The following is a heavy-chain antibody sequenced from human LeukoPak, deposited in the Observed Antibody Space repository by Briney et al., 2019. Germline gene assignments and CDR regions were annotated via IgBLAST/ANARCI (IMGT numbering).Heavy chain of an antibody. V-gene: IGHV3-21*01. Sequence: PGGSLRLSCSVSGFTFNNHGMNWVRQAPGKGLEWVSSISSSGSYIYYADSVKGRFTISRDNAKNSLSLQMNSLRAEDTAVYYCARPPNSGSYYLPRYYYYYMDVWGKGTTVTVSS. CDR2: ISSSGSYI. J-gene: IGHJ6*03. CDR1: GFTFNNHG. D-gene: IGHD1-26*01. CDR3: ARPPNSGSYYLPRYYYYYMDV.